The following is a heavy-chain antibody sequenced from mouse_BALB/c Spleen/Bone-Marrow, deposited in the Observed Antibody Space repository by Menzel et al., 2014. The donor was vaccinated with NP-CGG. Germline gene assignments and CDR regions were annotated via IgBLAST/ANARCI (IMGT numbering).Heavy chain of an antibody. CDR1: GYTFSSYY. V-gene: IGHV1S81*02. CDR3: TRSNYGYWYFDV. J-gene: IGHJ1*01. CDR2: INPSNGGT. Sequence: VQLQQSGAELVKPGASVKLSCKASGYTFSSYYMYWVKQRPGQGLEWIGEINPSNGGTKFNEKFKSKATLTADKSSSTAYMQPSSLTSEDSAVYYCTRSNYGYWYFDVWGAGTTVTVSS. D-gene: IGHD1-1*01.